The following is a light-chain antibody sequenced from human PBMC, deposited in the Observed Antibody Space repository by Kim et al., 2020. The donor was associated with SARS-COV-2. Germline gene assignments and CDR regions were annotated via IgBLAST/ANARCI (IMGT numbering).Light chain of an antibody. Sequence: QSALTQPRSVSGSPGQSVTISCTGTSSDVGGYKYVSWYQQHPGKAPKVMIYDVTTRPSGVPDRFSGSSSGTTVTLTISGVQAEDEADYYCQSADSSGTFYVFGTGTKVTVL. CDR1: SSDVGGYKY. CDR3: QSADSSGTFYV. V-gene: IGLV2-11*01. CDR2: DVT. J-gene: IGLJ1*01.